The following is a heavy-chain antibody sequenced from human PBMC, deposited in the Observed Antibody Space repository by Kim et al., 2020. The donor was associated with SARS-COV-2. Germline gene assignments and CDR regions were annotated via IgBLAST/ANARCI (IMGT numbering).Heavy chain of an antibody. CDR1: GFTFSSYG. Sequence: GGSLRLSCAASGFTFSSYGMHWVRQAPGKGLEWVAVISYDGSNKYYADSVKGRFTISRDNSKNTLYLQMNSLRAEDTAVYYCAKIGYCSSTSCYTVYYYGMDVWGQGTTVTVSS. V-gene: IGHV3-30*18. CDR3: AKIGYCSSTSCYTVYYYGMDV. CDR2: ISYDGSNK. D-gene: IGHD2-2*02. J-gene: IGHJ6*02.